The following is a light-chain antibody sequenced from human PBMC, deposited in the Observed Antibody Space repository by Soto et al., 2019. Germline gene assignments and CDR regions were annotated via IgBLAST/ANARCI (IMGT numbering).Light chain of an antibody. Sequence: EIALTQSTGTMSWSPGERATLSCRASQSVCTSYLAWYQQKPGQAPRLLIYGASSSASGILDGFSVSGSGTDFSLTISRLEPEDFAVYYCLQYDSSPWTFGQGTKVEIK. J-gene: IGKJ1*01. V-gene: IGKV3-20*01. CDR1: QSVCTSY. CDR3: LQYDSSPWT. CDR2: GAS.